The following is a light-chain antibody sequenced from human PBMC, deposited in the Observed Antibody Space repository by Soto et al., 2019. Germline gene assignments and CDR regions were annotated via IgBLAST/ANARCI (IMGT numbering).Light chain of an antibody. V-gene: IGKV3-20*01. J-gene: IGKJ4*01. CDR1: QSVSSSN. Sequence: EIVLTQSPGTLSLSLGERATLSCRASQSVSSSNLAWYQQKPGQAPRLLIYGASSRATGIPDRFSGSGSGTDFTLTINRLEPEDFAVYYCQQYGSTPLTFGGGTKVEIK. CDR2: GAS. CDR3: QQYGSTPLT.